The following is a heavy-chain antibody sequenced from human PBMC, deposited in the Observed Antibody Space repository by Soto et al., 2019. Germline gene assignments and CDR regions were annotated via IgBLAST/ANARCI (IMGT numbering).Heavy chain of an antibody. CDR3: TIPSGGSGWYSDFDY. CDR1: GFTFSNAW. CDR2: IKSKTDGGTT. V-gene: IGHV3-15*01. Sequence: EVQLVESGGGLVKPGGSLRLSCAASGFTFSNAWMSWVRQAPGKGLEWVGRIKSKTDGGTTDYAAPVKGRFTISRDDSKNTLYLQMNSLKTEDTAVYYCTIPSGGSGWYSDFDYWGQGTLVTVSS. J-gene: IGHJ4*02. D-gene: IGHD6-19*01.